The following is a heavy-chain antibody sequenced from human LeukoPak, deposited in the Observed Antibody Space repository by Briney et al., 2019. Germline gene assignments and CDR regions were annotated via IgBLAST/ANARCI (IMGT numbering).Heavy chain of an antibody. J-gene: IGHJ4*02. V-gene: IGHV4-59*02. CDR2: LSYTGKA. D-gene: IGHD2/OR15-2a*01. Sequence: PSETLSLTCVVTGDSVSNFHWNWLRQVPGKGLEWIACLSYTGKADYNPSLASRVTISLDTSKNQGFSLKLKSVTAADTAVYYCSEGYFEPFAHWGQGILVTVSS. CDR1: GDSVSNFH. CDR3: SEGYFEPFAH.